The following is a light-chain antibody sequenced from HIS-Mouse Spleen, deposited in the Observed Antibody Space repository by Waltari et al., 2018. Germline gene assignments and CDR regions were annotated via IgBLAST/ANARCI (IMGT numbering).Light chain of an antibody. V-gene: IGLV2-8*01. CDR3: SSYAGSNNLV. CDR2: EVS. J-gene: IGLJ2*01. CDR1: SSDVGGYNY. Sequence: QSALTQPPSASGSPGQSVTISCTGTSSDVGGYNYVSWYQQHPGKAPKLMIYEVSKRTSGVPDRFSGSKSGNTASLTVSGLQAEDEADYYCSSYAGSNNLVFGRGTKLTVL.